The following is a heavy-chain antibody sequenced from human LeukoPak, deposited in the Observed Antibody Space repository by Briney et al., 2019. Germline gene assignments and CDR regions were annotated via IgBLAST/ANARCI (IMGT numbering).Heavy chain of an antibody. CDR3: ARRTAMVSDY. Sequence: GGSLRLSCAASGFTFSSYAMSWVRQAPGKGLEWVSTINGGGVNTHYADSVGGRFTISRDNSKNTVFLQMNSLRAEDTAVYYCARRTAMVSDYWGQGTLVTVSS. CDR2: INGGGVNT. CDR1: GFTFSSYA. J-gene: IGHJ4*02. D-gene: IGHD5-18*01. V-gene: IGHV3-23*01.